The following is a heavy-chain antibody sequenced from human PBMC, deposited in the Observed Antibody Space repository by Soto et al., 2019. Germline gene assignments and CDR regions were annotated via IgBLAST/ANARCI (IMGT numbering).Heavy chain of an antibody. CDR3: ARGLVGATGFDY. Sequence: EVQLVESGGGLVQPEGSLRLSFAASGFTVSSNYMSGVPQEPGKGLEWISVIYGGGSTDYPDSVKGRFTVSRDNSKNTLYLQMKSLRAEDTGVYSCARGLVGATGFDYWGQGTLVTVSS. CDR2: IYGGGST. D-gene: IGHD1-26*01. CDR1: GFTVSSNY. J-gene: IGHJ4*02. V-gene: IGHV3-66*01.